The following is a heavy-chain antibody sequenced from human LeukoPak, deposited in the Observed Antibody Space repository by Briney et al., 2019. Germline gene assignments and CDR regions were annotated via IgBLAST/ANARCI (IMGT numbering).Heavy chain of an antibody. V-gene: IGHV4-4*07. J-gene: IGHJ6*02. CDR2: IYTSGST. CDR3: ARQPPQYYGMDV. CDR1: GGSFSNYY. Sequence: SETLSLTCTVSGGSFSNYYWSWIRQPAGKGLEWIGRIYTSGSTNYNPSVKSRVAMSVDTSNNQFSLKLTSVTAADTAVYYCARQPPQYYGMDVWGQGTTVTVSS. D-gene: IGHD1-14*01.